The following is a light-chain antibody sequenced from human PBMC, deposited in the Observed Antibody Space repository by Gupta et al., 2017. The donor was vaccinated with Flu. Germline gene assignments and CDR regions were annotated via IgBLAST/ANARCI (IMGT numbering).Light chain of an antibody. CDR1: PSVLSSADNKNY. J-gene: IGKJ5*01. Sequence: DFVMTQSPDSLAVSLGERATINCKSSPSVLSSADNKNYLGWFQQKPGQPPRVLMYWASAREAGVPDRFSGSGSGTDFTLTISRLQAEDVAIYYCQQDDSVPITFGQGTRLDMK. CDR2: WAS. V-gene: IGKV4-1*01. CDR3: QQDDSVPIT.